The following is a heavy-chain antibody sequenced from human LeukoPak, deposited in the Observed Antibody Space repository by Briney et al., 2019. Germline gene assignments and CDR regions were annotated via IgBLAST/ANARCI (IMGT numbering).Heavy chain of an antibody. CDR3: AKAGSYSNFLRIDY. CDR1: GFTFSSYA. D-gene: IGHD4-4*01. J-gene: IGHJ4*02. Sequence: PGGSLRLSCAASGFTFSSYAMSWVRQAPGKGLEWVSAISGSGGSTYYADSVKGRFTISRDNSKNTLYLQMNSLRAEDTAVYYCAKAGSYSNFLRIDYWGQGTLVTVSS. V-gene: IGHV3-23*01. CDR2: ISGSGGST.